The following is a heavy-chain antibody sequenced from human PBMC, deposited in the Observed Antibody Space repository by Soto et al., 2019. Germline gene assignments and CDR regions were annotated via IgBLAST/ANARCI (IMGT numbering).Heavy chain of an antibody. V-gene: IGHV3-64D*08. D-gene: IGHD1-20*01. J-gene: IGHJ3*02. Sequence: GGSLRLSCSASGFTFSSYAMHWVRQAPGKGLEYVSAISSNGGSTYYADSVKGRFTISRDNSKNTLYLQMSSLRAEDTAVYYCVKGHSWNRRWDAFDIWGQGTMVTVSS. CDR1: GFTFSSYA. CDR3: VKGHSWNRRWDAFDI. CDR2: ISSNGGST.